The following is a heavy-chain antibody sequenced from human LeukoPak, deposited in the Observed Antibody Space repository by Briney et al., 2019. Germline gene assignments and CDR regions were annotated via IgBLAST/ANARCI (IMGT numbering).Heavy chain of an antibody. J-gene: IGHJ6*02. V-gene: IGHV3-21*01. CDR3: ARLTAYNHDYSGRYGLDV. Sequence: PGGSLRLSCAASGFTFSSYGMNWVRQAPGKGLEWVSSIGRTPTYIYYADSVKARFTISRDNAKDSLYLQMNSLMAEDTAVYYCARLTAYNHDYSGRYGLDVWGQGTTVTVSS. CDR1: GFTFSSYG. CDR2: IGRTPTYI. D-gene: IGHD3-22*01.